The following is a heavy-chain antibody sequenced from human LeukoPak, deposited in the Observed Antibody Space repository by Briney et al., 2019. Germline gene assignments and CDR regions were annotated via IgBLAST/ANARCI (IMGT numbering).Heavy chain of an antibody. CDR3: ARGYYGGAVDS. CDR1: RDSINNQY. J-gene: IGHJ4*02. CDR2: MYTNGES. V-gene: IGHV4-4*07. D-gene: IGHD3-16*01. Sequence: SETLSLTCTVSRDSINNQYWSWIRQPAGKGLEWIGRMYTNGESDYNPSLKSRVTMSVDTSKSQFSLKLKPVTAADTAVYYCARGYYGGAVDSWGQGILVIVSS.